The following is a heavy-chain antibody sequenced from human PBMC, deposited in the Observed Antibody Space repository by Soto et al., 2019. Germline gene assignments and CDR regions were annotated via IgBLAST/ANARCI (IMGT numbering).Heavy chain of an antibody. V-gene: IGHV4-59*08. CDR1: GGSISSYY. Sequence: SETLSLTCTVSGGSISSYYWSWIRQPPGKDLEWIGYIYSRGSTNYNPSLKSQVTISVDTSKNQFSLKLSSVTAADTAVYYCARRDYYYYYMDVWGKGTTVTVSS. CDR3: ARRDYYYYYMDV. J-gene: IGHJ6*03. CDR2: IYSRGST.